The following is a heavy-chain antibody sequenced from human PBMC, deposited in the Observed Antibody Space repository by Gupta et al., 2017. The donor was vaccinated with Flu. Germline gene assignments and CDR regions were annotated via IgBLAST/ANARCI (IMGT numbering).Heavy chain of an antibody. CDR2: ISTSGGSS. CDR3: AKDSLGVTILDP. J-gene: IGHJ5*02. D-gene: IGHD3-3*01. Sequence: VRQAPGKGLEWVSAISTSGGSSYYADSVKGRFTTFRDNSQNTLYLQMNSLRAEDTAVYYCAKDSLGVTILDPWGQGTLVTVSS. V-gene: IGHV3-23*01.